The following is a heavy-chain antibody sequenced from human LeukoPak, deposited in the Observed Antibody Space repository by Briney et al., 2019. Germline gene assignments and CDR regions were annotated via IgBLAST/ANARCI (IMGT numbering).Heavy chain of an antibody. CDR2: ISNNGGDT. D-gene: IGHD1-26*01. CDR3: ARGAGANSYYYYYMDV. J-gene: IGHJ6*03. Sequence: GGSLRLSCAASEFTFSSYAMHWVRQAPGKGLEYVSGISNNGGDTYYANSVKGRFTISRDNSKNTLYLQVGSLRAEDMAVYYCARGAGANSYYYYYMDVWGKGTTVTVSS. CDR1: EFTFSSYA. V-gene: IGHV3-64*01.